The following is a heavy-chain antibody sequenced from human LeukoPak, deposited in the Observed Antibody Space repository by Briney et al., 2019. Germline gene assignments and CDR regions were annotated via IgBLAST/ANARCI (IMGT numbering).Heavy chain of an antibody. CDR3: AKHRAPNARIAARPLDY. Sequence: GGSLRLSCAASGFTFSSYAMSWVRQAPGKGLEWVSAISGSGGSTYYADSVKGRFTISRDNSKNTLYLQMNSLRAEDTAVYYCAKHRAPNARIAARPLDYWGQGTLVTVSS. D-gene: IGHD6-6*01. CDR1: GFTFSSYA. CDR2: ISGSGGST. J-gene: IGHJ4*02. V-gene: IGHV3-23*01.